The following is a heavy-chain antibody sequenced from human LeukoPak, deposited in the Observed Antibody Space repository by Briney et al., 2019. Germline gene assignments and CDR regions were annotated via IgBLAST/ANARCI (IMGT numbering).Heavy chain of an antibody. CDR1: GFTFSSYA. CDR2: ISGSGGST. CDR3: AREEDIVTSGYYYYMDV. J-gene: IGHJ6*03. D-gene: IGHD2-15*01. V-gene: IGHV3-23*01. Sequence: GGSLRLSCAASGFTFSSYAMSWVRQAPGKGLEWVSAISGSGGSTYYADSVKGRFTISRDNAKNSLYLQMNSLRAEDTAVYYCAREEDIVTSGYYYYMDVWGKGTTVTVSS.